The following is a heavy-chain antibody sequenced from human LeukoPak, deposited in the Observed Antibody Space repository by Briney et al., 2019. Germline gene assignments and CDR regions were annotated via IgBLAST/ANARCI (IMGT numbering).Heavy chain of an antibody. D-gene: IGHD1-26*01. Sequence: SETLSLTCTVSGGSISSSNYYWSWIRQPAGKGLEWIGRIYTSGSTNYNPSLKSRVTISVDTSKNQFSLKLSSVTAADTAVYYCARRQRWELGRAFDIWGQGTMVTVSS. CDR1: GGSISSSNYY. V-gene: IGHV4-61*02. CDR2: IYTSGST. J-gene: IGHJ3*02. CDR3: ARRQRWELGRAFDI.